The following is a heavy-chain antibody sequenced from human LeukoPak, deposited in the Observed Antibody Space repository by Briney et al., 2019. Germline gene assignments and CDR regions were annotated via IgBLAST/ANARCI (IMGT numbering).Heavy chain of an antibody. Sequence: SVNVSCKASGGTFSSYTISWVRQAPGQGLEWMGRIIPILGIANYAQKFQGRVTINADKSTSTAYMELSSLRAEDTAVYYCARDGDRGWFDPWGQGTLVTVSS. CDR3: ARDGDRGWFDP. CDR2: IIPILGIA. D-gene: IGHD1-14*01. CDR1: GGTFSSYT. V-gene: IGHV1-69*10. J-gene: IGHJ5*02.